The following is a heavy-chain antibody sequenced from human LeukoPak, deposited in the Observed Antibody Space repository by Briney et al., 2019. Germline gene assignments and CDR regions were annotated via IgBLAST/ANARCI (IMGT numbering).Heavy chain of an antibody. Sequence: SVKVSCKASGGTFSSYAISWVRQAPGQGLEWMGGIIPIFGTANYAQTFQGRVTITTDESTSTAYMELSSLRSEDPAVYYCARDLPNFSSGWTVEYFQHWGQGTLVTVSS. CDR2: IIPIFGTA. CDR1: GGTFSSYA. J-gene: IGHJ1*01. CDR3: ARDLPNFSSGWTVEYFQH. D-gene: IGHD6-19*01. V-gene: IGHV1-69*05.